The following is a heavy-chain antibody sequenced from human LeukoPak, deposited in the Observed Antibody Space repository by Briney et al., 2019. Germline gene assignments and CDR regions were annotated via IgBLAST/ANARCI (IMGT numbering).Heavy chain of an antibody. CDR2: INHSGST. CDR1: GGSISSGGYY. V-gene: IGHV4-30-2*01. CDR3: ARGYVAGDY. J-gene: IGHJ4*02. Sequence: PSQTLSLTCTVSGGSISSGGYYWSWIRQPPGKGLEWIGEINHSGSTNYNPSLKSRVTISVDTSKSQFSLKLSSVTAADTAVYYCARGYVAGDYWGQGTLVTVSS. D-gene: IGHD5-12*01.